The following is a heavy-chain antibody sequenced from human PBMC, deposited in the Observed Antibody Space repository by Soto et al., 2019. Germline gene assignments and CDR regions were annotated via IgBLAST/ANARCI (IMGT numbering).Heavy chain of an antibody. V-gene: IGHV4-39*01. CDR2: IYYSGST. D-gene: IGHD1-26*01. CDR1: GGSISSSSYY. CDR3: ARHPDEELLPPSADY. J-gene: IGHJ4*02. Sequence: QLQLQESGPGLVKPSETLSLTCTVSGGSISSSSYYWGWIRQPPGKGLEWIGSIYYSGSTYYNPSLKSRVTISVDTSKNQFSLKLSSVTAADTAVYYCARHPDEELLPPSADYWGQGTLVTVSS.